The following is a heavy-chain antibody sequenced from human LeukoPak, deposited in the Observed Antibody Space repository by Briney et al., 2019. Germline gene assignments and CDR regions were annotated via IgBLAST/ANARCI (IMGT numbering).Heavy chain of an antibody. V-gene: IGHV3-30-3*01. J-gene: IGHJ3*02. Sequence: GGSLRLSCAASGFTFVNYGFHWVRQAPVKALEWVAFISYNGNQKYGDSVRVRFTVSRDNSKNTLYLQMNGLRPEDTAVYYCARDPLDISRWANAFDIWGQGTMVTVSS. CDR3: ARDPLDISRWANAFDI. D-gene: IGHD2-2*03. CDR2: ISYNGNQ. CDR1: GFTFVNYG.